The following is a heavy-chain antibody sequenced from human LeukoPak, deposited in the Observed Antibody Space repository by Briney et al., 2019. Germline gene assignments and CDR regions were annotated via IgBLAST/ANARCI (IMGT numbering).Heavy chain of an antibody. D-gene: IGHD6-13*01. CDR2: INHSGST. J-gene: IGHJ4*02. CDR3: ARDHGSSPFSYYFDY. CDR1: GGSFSGYY. Sequence: PSETLSLTCAVYGGSFSGYYWSWIRQPPGKGLEWIGEINHSGSTNYNPSLKSRVTISVDTSKNQFSLKLSSVTAADTAVYYCARDHGSSPFSYYFDYWGQGTLVTVSS. V-gene: IGHV4-34*01.